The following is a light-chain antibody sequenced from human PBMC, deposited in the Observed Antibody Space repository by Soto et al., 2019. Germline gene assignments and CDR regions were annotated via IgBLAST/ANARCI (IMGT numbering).Light chain of an antibody. CDR3: TSYAGSNNFPYV. CDR2: EVS. CDR1: SSDVGGYDY. V-gene: IGLV2-8*01. J-gene: IGLJ1*01. Sequence: QSVLTQPPSASGSPGQSVTISCTGTSSDVGGYDYVSWYQQHPGEAPKLMIYEVSKRPSGVPDRFSGSKSGNTASLAVSGLQAEDEADYYCTSYAGSNNFPYVFGTGTKLTV.